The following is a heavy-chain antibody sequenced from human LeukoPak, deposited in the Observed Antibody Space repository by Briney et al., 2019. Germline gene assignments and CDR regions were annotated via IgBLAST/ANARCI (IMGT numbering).Heavy chain of an antibody. D-gene: IGHD3-10*01. Sequence: ASVKVSCKASGYTFTGYYMHWVRQAPGQGLEWMGWMNPNSGNTGYAQKFQGRVTITRNTSISTAYMELSSLRSEDTAVYYCARGTVTMVRGVITTFDYWGQGTLVTVSS. V-gene: IGHV1-8*03. CDR3: ARGTVTMVRGVITTFDY. CDR1: GYTFTGYY. CDR2: MNPNSGNT. J-gene: IGHJ4*02.